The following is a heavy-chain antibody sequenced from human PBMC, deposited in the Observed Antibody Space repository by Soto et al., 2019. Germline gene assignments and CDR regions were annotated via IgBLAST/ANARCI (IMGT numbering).Heavy chain of an antibody. D-gene: IGHD5-18*01. V-gene: IGHV3-66*01. J-gene: IGHJ4*02. CDR2: INTGGTT. CDR3: AKGRGYLIDS. CDR1: GFTVSSNY. Sequence: GSLRLSCAASGFTVSSNYMNWVRQAPGKGLEWVSIINTGGTTYYADSVKGRFTISRDDSKNTLDLQMNSLRAEDTAVYYCAKGRGYLIDSWGQGTLVTVSS.